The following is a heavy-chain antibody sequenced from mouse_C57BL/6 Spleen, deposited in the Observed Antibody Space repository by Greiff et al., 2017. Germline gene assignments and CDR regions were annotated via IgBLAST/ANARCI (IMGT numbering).Heavy chain of an antibody. CDR1: GYTFTSYW. J-gene: IGHJ2*01. V-gene: IGHV1-69*01. CDR3: ARDYYYGSSWDYFDY. Sequence: QVQLKQPGAELVMPGASVKLSCKASGYTFTSYWMHWVKQRPGQGLEWIGEIDPSDSYTNYNQKFKGKSTLTVDKSSSTAYMQLSSLTSEDSAVYYCARDYYYGSSWDYFDYWGQGTTLTVSS. D-gene: IGHD1-1*01. CDR2: IDPSDSYT.